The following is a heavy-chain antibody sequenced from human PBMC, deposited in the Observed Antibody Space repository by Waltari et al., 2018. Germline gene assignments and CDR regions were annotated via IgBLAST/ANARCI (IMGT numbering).Heavy chain of an antibody. CDR1: GFTFSRNW. D-gene: IGHD3-22*01. Sequence: EVQLVESGGGVVQPGGSLRLSCAASGFTFSRNWTHWVRQAPGKGLVWVSRINSDGSGTIYADSVKGRFTISRDNAKNTLYLQLNSLRVEDTAVYYCAREPSPDSSGYFYYYMDVWGKGTTVTVSS. CDR2: INSDGSGT. CDR3: AREPSPDSSGYFYYYMDV. V-gene: IGHV3-74*01. J-gene: IGHJ6*03.